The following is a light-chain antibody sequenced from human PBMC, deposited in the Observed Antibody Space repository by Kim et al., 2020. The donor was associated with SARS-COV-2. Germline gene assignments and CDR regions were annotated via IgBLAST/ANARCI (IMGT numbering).Light chain of an antibody. CDR1: QSVSNY. CDR3: QQYNFYYT. J-gene: IGKJ2*01. CDR2: HAS. Sequence: LSVSPGERVALSCRDSQSVSNYLAWYQQKPGQAPRLLMYHASTGATGIPARFSGSGSGTEFTLTIRSLQSEDFAVYYCQQYNFYYTFGQGTKLEI. V-gene: IGKV3-15*01.